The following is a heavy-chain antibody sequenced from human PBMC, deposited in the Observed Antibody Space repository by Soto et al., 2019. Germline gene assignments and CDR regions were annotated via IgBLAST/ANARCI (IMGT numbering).Heavy chain of an antibody. CDR1: GGSISSYY. D-gene: IGHD5-12*01. Sequence: SETLSLTCTVSGGSISSYYWSWIRQPPGKGLEWIGYIYYSGSTNYNPSLKSRVTISVDTSKNHFSLKLSSVTSADTAVYYCARRYVPSFDYWGQGTLVTVSS. J-gene: IGHJ4*02. V-gene: IGHV4-59*01. CDR2: IYYSGST. CDR3: ARRYVPSFDY.